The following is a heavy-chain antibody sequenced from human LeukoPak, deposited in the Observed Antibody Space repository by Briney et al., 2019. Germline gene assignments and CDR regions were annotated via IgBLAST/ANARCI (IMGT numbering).Heavy chain of an antibody. CDR2: ISYDGSNK. V-gene: IGHV3-30*03. J-gene: IGHJ4*02. D-gene: IGHD5-18*01. Sequence: GGSLRLSCAASGFTFSSYGMHWVRQAPDKGLEWVAVISYDGSNKYYADSVKGRFTISRDNSKNTLYLQMNSLRAEDTAVYYCATASRGYSYGWGDYFDYWGQGTLSPSPQ. CDR3: ATASRGYSYGWGDYFDY. CDR1: GFTFSSYG.